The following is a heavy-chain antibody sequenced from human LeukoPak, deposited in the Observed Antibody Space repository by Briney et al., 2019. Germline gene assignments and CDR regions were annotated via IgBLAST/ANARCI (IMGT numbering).Heavy chain of an antibody. CDR3: ARDSADIVVVVAATHFDY. V-gene: IGHV1-18*01. Sequence: ASVKVSCKASGYTFTSYGISWVRQAPGQGLEWMGWISAYNGNTNYAQKLQGRVTMTTDTSTSTAYMKLRSLRSDDTAVYYCARDSADIVVVVAATHFDYWGQGTLVTVSS. CDR1: GYTFTSYG. J-gene: IGHJ4*02. CDR2: ISAYNGNT. D-gene: IGHD2-15*01.